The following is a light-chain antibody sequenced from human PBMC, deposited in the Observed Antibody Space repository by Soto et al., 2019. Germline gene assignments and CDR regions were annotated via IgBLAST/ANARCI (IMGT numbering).Light chain of an antibody. CDR3: QQRSNWPLIT. CDR2: DAS. V-gene: IGKV3-11*01. CDR1: QSVSSY. J-gene: IGKJ5*01. Sequence: EMVLTQSPATLSLSPGERATLSCRASQSVSSYLAWYQQKPGQAPRLLIYDASNRATGIPARFSGSGSGTDFTLTISSLEREEFAVYYCQQRSNWPLITVGQGTRLEIK.